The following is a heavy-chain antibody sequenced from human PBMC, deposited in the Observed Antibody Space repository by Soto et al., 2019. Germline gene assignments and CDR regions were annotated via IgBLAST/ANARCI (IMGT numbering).Heavy chain of an antibody. CDR1: GYAFGDYD. D-gene: IGHD1-1*01. J-gene: IGHJ5*02. V-gene: IGHV1-8*01. CDR3: ARMATYGTLNWFDP. CDR2: MNPNSANT. Sequence: QVQLVQSGAKVQRPGASVKVSCRASGYAFGDYDISWVRQAPGQGLEWMGWMNPNSANTGYAQKFQGRVSMTRDMFISTAYMELSRLRPEDTAIYYCARMATYGTLNWFDPWGQGALVTVSS.